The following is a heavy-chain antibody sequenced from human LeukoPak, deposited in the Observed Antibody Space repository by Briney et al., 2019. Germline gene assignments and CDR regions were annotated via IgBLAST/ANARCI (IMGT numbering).Heavy chain of an antibody. J-gene: IGHJ1*01. D-gene: IGHD3-22*01. V-gene: IGHV1-46*01. Sequence: ASVKVSCKASGYTFTGYYMHWVRQAPGQGLEWMGIINPSGGSTSYAQKFQGRVTMTRDMSTSTVYMELSSLRSEDTAVYYCARTYYYDSSGYYSQHWGQGTLVTVSS. CDR3: ARTYYYDSSGYYSQH. CDR2: INPSGGST. CDR1: GYTFTGYY.